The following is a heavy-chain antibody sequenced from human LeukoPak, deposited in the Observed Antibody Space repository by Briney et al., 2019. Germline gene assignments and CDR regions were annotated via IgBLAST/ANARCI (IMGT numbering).Heavy chain of an antibody. Sequence: GGSLRLPCAASGFIFSEYWMSWVRQAPGKGPEWVANMKEDGGEINYVDSVKGRFTISRDNAKNSLYQQMNRLRAEDTAVYYCVRDRGYSTFDYWGQGTLATASS. J-gene: IGHJ4*02. CDR3: VRDRGYSTFDY. CDR2: MKEDGGEI. CDR1: GFIFSEYW. V-gene: IGHV3-7*01. D-gene: IGHD4-23*01.